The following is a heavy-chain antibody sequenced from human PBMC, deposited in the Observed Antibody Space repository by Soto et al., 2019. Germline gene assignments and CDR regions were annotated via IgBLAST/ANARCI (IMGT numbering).Heavy chain of an antibody. D-gene: IGHD6-13*01. J-gene: IGHJ5*02. CDR1: GGSISSGGYY. CDR2: IYYSGST. V-gene: IGHV4-31*03. CDR3: ARRSIAAAGWWFDP. Sequence: QVQLQESGPGLVKPSQTLSLTCTVSGGSISSGGYYWSWIRQHPGKGLEWIGYIYYSGSTYYNPSLKSRVTISVDTSKNQFSLKLSSVTAADTTVYYCARRSIAAAGWWFDPWGQGTLVTVSS.